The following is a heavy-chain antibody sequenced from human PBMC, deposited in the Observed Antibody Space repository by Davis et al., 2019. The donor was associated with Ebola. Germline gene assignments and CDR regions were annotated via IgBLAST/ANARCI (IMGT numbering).Heavy chain of an antibody. CDR3: ARVFGELYYYGMDV. CDR1: GGSISSYY. J-gene: IGHJ6*02. D-gene: IGHD3-10*01. Sequence: MPSETLSLTCTVSGGSISSYYWSWIRQPPGKGLEWIGYIYYSGSTNYNPSLKSRVTISVDTSKNQFSLKLSSVTAADTAVYYCARVFGELYYYGMDVWGQGTTVTVSS. V-gene: IGHV4-59*01. CDR2: IYYSGST.